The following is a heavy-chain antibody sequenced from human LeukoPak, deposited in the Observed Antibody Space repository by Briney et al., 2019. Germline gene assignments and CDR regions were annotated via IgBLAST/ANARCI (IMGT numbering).Heavy chain of an antibody. Sequence: SETLSLTCVVSGGSIITNDYWWGWIRQPPGKGLEWIGTIDHAGTTFYNVSLKSRVTISVDTPNNQFSLKLSSVTAADTAVYYCARYGVLTGYRHYYYYMDVWGKGTTVTVSS. D-gene: IGHD3-9*01. CDR2: IDHAGTT. V-gene: IGHV4-39*01. CDR3: ARYGVLTGYRHYYYYMDV. CDR1: GGSIITNDYW. J-gene: IGHJ6*03.